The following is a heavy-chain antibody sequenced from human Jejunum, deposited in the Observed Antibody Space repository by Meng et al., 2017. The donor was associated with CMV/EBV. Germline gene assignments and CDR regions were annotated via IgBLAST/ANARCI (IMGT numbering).Heavy chain of an antibody. V-gene: IGHV1-2*02. CDR2: INPSSGAI. Sequence: QVQPLEAGAEVKKPGASWKVSCKASGYAFTGYYIHWLRQAPGQGLEWMGWINPSSGAIFYAQKFQDRVTMSRETSITTVYMDLSSLRSDDTAVYFCSRGGGGDGTYLLDYWGQGTLVTVSS. CDR1: GYAFTGYY. CDR3: SRGGGGDGTYLLDY. J-gene: IGHJ4*02. D-gene: IGHD2-21*01.